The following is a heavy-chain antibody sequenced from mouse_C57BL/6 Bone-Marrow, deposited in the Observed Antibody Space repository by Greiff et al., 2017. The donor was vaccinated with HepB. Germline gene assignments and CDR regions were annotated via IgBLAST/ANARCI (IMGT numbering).Heavy chain of an antibody. V-gene: IGHV1-53*01. CDR3: AREENYGNFDWYFDV. D-gene: IGHD2-1*01. CDR1: GYTFTSYW. Sequence: VQLQQPGTELVKPGASVKLSCKASGYTFTSYWMHWVKQRPGQGLEWIGNINPSNGGTNYNEKFKSKATLTVDKSSSTAYMQLSSLTSEDSAAYYCAREENYGNFDWYFDVWGTGTTVTVSS. J-gene: IGHJ1*03. CDR2: INPSNGGT.